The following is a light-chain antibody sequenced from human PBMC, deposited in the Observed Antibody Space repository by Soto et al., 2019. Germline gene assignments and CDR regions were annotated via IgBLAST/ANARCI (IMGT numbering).Light chain of an antibody. CDR2: EVT. CDR3: NSQTSSGIRV. V-gene: IGLV2-14*01. J-gene: IGLJ1*01. Sequence: QSALTQPASVSGSPGQSITISCTGTSSDVGGFNHVSWYQHHPGKAPKLIIYEVTYRPSGVSNRFSGSKSGYTASLTISGLQAEDEADYYCNSQTSSGIRVFGTGTKVTVL. CDR1: SSDVGGFNH.